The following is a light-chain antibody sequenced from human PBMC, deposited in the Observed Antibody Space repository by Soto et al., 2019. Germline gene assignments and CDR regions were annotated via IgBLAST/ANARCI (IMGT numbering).Light chain of an antibody. CDR1: QSISSY. CDR2: AAS. CDR3: QQSYSTPPWT. Sequence: DIQKNQSPSSLSASVGDRVTITCRASQSISSYLNWYQQKPGKAPKLLIYAASSLQSGVPSRFSGSGSGTDFTLTISSLQPEDFATYYCQQSYSTPPWTFGQGTKVDIK. V-gene: IGKV1-39*01. J-gene: IGKJ1*01.